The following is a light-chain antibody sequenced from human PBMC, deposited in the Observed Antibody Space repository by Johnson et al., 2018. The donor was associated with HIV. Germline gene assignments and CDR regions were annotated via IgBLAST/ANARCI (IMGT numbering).Light chain of an antibody. CDR2: DNN. CDR1: SYNIGNNY. V-gene: IGLV1-51*01. Sequence: QSVLSQPPSVSAAPGQKVTISCSGSSYNIGNNYVSWYQQFPGTAPKLLIYDNNKRPSGIPDRFSASKSGTSVTLAITGLQTGDEADYYCGTWDSSLGAHYVFGSGTEVTVL. J-gene: IGLJ1*01. CDR3: GTWDSSLGAHYV.